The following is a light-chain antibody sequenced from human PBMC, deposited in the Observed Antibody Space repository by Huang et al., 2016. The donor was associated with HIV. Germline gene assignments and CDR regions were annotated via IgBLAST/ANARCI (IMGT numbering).Light chain of an antibody. CDR1: QSVLDNSNNKNC. Sequence: DIVMTQSPDSLAVSLGERATINCKSSQSVLDNSNNKNCLAWFQQKAGQPPKLLIFWASTREDGVPVRFDGSGSGTDFTLTISSLQAEDVAVYYCQQYYNTPRTFGQGTKVEIK. J-gene: IGKJ1*01. V-gene: IGKV4-1*01. CDR2: WAS. CDR3: QQYYNTPRT.